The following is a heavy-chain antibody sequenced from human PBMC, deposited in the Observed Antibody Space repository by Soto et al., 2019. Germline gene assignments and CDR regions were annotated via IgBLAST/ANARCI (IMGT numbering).Heavy chain of an antibody. CDR1: GFTFSSYA. CDR3: AKGLGEDYYDSSGYAFDI. J-gene: IGHJ3*02. D-gene: IGHD3-22*01. Sequence: PGGSLRLSCAASGFTFSSYAMHWVRQAPGKGLEWVAVISYDGSNKYYADSVKGRFTISRDNSKNTLYLQMNSLRAEDTAVYYCAKGLGEDYYDSSGYAFDIWGQGTMVTVSS. CDR2: ISYDGSNK. V-gene: IGHV3-30-3*01.